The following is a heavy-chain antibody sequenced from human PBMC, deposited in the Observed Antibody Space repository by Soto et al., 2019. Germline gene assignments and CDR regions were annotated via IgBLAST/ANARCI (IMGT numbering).Heavy chain of an antibody. J-gene: IGHJ3*02. D-gene: IGHD6-13*01. CDR3: ARDLGYSSSWWRHSDFDI. Sequence: QVQLVQSGAEVKKPGASVKVSCKASGYTFTTFGISWVRQAPGQGLEWMGWISAYTGNTNYAQRLQGRVTMTTDTSTNTAYMELRGLRSDGTAVYYCARDLGYSSSWWRHSDFDIWGQGTTVTVSS. V-gene: IGHV1-18*01. CDR1: GYTFTTFG. CDR2: ISAYTGNT.